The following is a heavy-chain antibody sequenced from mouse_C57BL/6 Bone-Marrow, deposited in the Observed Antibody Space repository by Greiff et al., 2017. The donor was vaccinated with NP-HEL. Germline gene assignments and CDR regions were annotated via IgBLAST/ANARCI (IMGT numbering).Heavy chain of an antibody. CDR2: ISSGGSYT. D-gene: IGHD2-4*01. J-gene: IGHJ4*01. Sequence: EVKLVESEGDLVKPGGSLKLSCAASGFTFSSYGMSWVRQTPDKRLEWVATISSGGSYTYYTDSVKGRFTLSSDHAKNTLYLQMSSLKSEDTAIYYSTSITNGSYYYAMDYWCQGTAVTVSS. V-gene: IGHV5-6*01. CDR3: TSITNGSYYYAMDY. CDR1: GFTFSSYG.